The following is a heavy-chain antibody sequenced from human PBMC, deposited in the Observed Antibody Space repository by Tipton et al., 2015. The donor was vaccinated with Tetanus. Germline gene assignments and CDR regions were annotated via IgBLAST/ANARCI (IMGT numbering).Heavy chain of an antibody. CDR3: ARGVWFGPGPKYYFDY. D-gene: IGHD3-10*01. J-gene: IGHJ4*02. V-gene: IGHV4-4*07. CDR2: IYTSGST. CDR1: GGSISSYY. Sequence: TLSLTCTVSGGSISSYYWSWIRQPAGRGLERIGRIYTSGSTNYNPSLKSRVTMSVDTSKNQFSLKLSSVTAADTAVYYCARGVWFGPGPKYYFDYWGQGTLVTVSS.